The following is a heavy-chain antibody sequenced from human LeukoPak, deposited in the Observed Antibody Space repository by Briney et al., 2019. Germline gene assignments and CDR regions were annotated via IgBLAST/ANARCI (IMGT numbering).Heavy chain of an antibody. CDR2: FDPENGET. J-gene: IGHJ4*02. Sequence: ASVKVSCKVSGYTLTELSMHWVRQAPGKGLEWMGGFDPENGETIYAQKFQGRVTMTTDTSTSTAYMELRSLRSDDTAVYYCAREWGTTHGDYWGQGTLVTVSS. CDR1: GYTLTELS. CDR3: AREWGTTHGDY. D-gene: IGHD1-7*01. V-gene: IGHV1-24*01.